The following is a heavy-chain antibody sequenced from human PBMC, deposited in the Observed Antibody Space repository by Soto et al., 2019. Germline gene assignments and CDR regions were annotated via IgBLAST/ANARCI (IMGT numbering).Heavy chain of an antibody. CDR1: GFTVSSNY. Sequence: GGSLRLSCAASGFTVSSNYMSWVRQAPGKGLEWVSVIYSGGSTYYADSVKGRFTISRDNSKNTLYLQMNSLRAEDTAVYYCARIGIAAADIRYDYWGQGTLVTVSS. D-gene: IGHD6-13*01. CDR2: IYSGGST. V-gene: IGHV3-66*01. J-gene: IGHJ4*02. CDR3: ARIGIAAADIRYDY.